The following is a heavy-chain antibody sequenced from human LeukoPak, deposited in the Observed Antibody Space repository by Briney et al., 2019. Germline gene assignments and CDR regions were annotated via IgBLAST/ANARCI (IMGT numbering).Heavy chain of an antibody. Sequence: GGSLRLSCAASGFTFSSYAMSWVRQAPGKGLEWVSAISGSGGSTYYADSVKGRFTISRDNSKNTLYLQMNSLRAEDTAVYYCAKDLRSSSWWTNWFDPWGQGTQVTVSS. V-gene: IGHV3-23*01. CDR1: GFTFSSYA. D-gene: IGHD6-13*01. CDR2: ISGSGGST. J-gene: IGHJ5*02. CDR3: AKDLRSSSWWTNWFDP.